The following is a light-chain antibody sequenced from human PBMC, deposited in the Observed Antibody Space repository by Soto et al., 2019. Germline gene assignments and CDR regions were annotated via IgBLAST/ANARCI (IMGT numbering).Light chain of an antibody. Sequence: QSALTQPASVSGSPGQSITISCTGTSSDVGSYNLVSWYQQHPGKAPKLMIYEVSNRPSGVSNRFSGSKSGNTASLTISGLQAEDEADYYCSSYTSSSTAVFGGGTQLTVL. V-gene: IGLV2-14*02. J-gene: IGLJ7*01. CDR2: EVS. CDR1: SSDVGSYNL. CDR3: SSYTSSSTAV.